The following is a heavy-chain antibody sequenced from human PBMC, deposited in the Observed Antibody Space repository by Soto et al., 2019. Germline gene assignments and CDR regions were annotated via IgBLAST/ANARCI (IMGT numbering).Heavy chain of an antibody. V-gene: IGHV1-69*01. Sequence: QVQLVQSGAEVKKPGSSVKVSCKASGGTFSSYAISWVRQAPGQGLEWMGGIIPIFGTANYAQKFQGRVTITADESTSTAYMELSSLRSEDTAVYYCARDFEQLVRGQPPGSYWGQGTLVTVSS. CDR3: ARDFEQLVRGQPPGSY. CDR1: GGTFSSYA. J-gene: IGHJ4*02. CDR2: IIPIFGTA. D-gene: IGHD6-6*01.